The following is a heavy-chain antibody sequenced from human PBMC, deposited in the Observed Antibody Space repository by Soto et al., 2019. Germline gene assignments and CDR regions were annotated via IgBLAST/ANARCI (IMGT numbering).Heavy chain of an antibody. CDR1: GYTFTSYG. J-gene: IGHJ4*02. D-gene: IGHD2-15*01. Sequence: ASVKVSCKASGYTFTSYGISWVRQAPGQGLEWMGWISAYNGNTNYAQKLQGRVTMTRDTSTSTVFMELSSLHSDDTAVYYCARDLLAANYWGQGTLVTVSS. CDR2: ISAYNGNT. CDR3: ARDLLAANY. V-gene: IGHV1-18*01.